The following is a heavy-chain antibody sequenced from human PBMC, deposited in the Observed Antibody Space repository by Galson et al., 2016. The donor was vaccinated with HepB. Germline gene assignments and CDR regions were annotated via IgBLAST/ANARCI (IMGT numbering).Heavy chain of an antibody. CDR3: ARVLMEDSNGKDRGGDT. V-gene: IGHV4-31*03. CDR2: IYYTGST. D-gene: IGHD3-22*01. Sequence: TLSLTCTVSLDSMTNGVYYWSWIRQHPGKGLEWIGYIYYTGSTYYNLSLKSRVTMSVDTSKNQFSLNLSSVTAADTAGDYWARVLMEDSNGKDRGGDTGGQGTLVTVSA. CDR1: LDSMTNGVYY. J-gene: IGHJ5*02.